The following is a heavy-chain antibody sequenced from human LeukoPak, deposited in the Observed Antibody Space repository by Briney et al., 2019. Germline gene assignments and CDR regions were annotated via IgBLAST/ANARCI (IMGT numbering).Heavy chain of an antibody. CDR3: AREVGGSYY. J-gene: IGHJ4*02. CDR2: IYYSGST. D-gene: IGHD1-26*01. V-gene: IGHV4-59*01. Sequence: PSETLSLTCTVSGGSISSYYWSWLRQPPGKGLEWIGYIYYSGSTNYNPSLKSRVTISVDTSKNQFSLKLSSVTAADTAVYYCAREVGGSYYWGQGTLVTVSS. CDR1: GGSISSYY.